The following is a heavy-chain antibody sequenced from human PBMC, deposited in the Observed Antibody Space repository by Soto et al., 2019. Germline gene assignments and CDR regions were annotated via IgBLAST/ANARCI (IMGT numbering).Heavy chain of an antibody. CDR1: GGFFSGYY. Sequence: SETLSLTYAVYGGFFSGYYWSWFRQPPGKGLEWIGEINHSGSTNYNPSLKSRVTISVDTSKNQFSLKLSSVTAADTAVYYCARERPNAGYYYLLDVWGKGTTVIGSS. J-gene: IGHJ6*03. V-gene: IGHV4-34*01. CDR3: ARERPNAGYYYLLDV. CDR2: INHSGST.